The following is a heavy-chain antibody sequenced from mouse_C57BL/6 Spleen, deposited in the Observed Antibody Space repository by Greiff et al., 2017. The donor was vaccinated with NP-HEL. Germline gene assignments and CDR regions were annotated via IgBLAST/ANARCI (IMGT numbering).Heavy chain of an antibody. CDR2: ISNGGGST. J-gene: IGHJ1*03. V-gene: IGHV5-12*01. CDR1: GFTFSDYY. D-gene: IGHD1-1*01. CDR3: ARQGVVATEWYFDV. Sequence: EVKLVESGGGLVQPGGSLKLSCAASGFTFSDYYMYWVRQTPEKRLEWVAYISNGGGSTYYPDTVKGRFTISRDNAKNTLYLQMSRLKSEDTAMYYCARQGVVATEWYFDVWGTGTTVTVSS.